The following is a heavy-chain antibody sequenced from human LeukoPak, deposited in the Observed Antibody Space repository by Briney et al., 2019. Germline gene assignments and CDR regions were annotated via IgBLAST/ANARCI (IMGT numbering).Heavy chain of an antibody. V-gene: IGHV4-59*01. CDR1: GGSISSYY. D-gene: IGHD3-22*01. CDR3: AGRSNNHYYHSNHPLYFDY. J-gene: IGHJ4*02. CDR2: IYYSGST. Sequence: SETLSLTCTVSGGSISSYYWSWIRQPPGKGLEWIGYIYYSGSTNYNPSLKSRVTISVDTSKNQFSLKLSSVTAADTAVYYCAGRSNNHYYHSNHPLYFDYWGQGTLVTVSS.